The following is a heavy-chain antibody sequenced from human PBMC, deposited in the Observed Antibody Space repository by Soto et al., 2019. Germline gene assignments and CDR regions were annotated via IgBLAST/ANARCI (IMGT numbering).Heavy chain of an antibody. D-gene: IGHD3-22*01. V-gene: IGHV3-53*01. Sequence: EVHLVESGGGLIQPGGSLRLSCAASGFTVTSNYMSWVRQAPGKGLEWVSVFYGGGSTYYAHSVKGRFTISRDISKNCLFLQMNNLRAEDTAVYYCARVQEDDSRGSHPYFDYWGQGTLVSVSS. CDR3: ARVQEDDSRGSHPYFDY. CDR2: FYGGGST. CDR1: GFTVTSNY. J-gene: IGHJ4*02.